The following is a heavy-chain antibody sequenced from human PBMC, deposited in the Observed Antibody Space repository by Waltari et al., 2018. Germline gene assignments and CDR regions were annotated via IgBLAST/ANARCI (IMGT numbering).Heavy chain of an antibody. CDR3: ARGIRYNYSGMDV. Sequence: QVQLQESGPGLVKPSETLSLTCTVSVDSISSYYWSWIRQPPGKGLEWIGYTSHSWSPKYNPSLKSRVTMAVDASTSQFSLKLTSVTAADTAVYYCARGIRYNYSGMDVWGQGTTVTVSS. CDR2: TSHSWSP. D-gene: IGHD1-1*01. CDR1: VDSISSYY. V-gene: IGHV4-59*01. J-gene: IGHJ6*02.